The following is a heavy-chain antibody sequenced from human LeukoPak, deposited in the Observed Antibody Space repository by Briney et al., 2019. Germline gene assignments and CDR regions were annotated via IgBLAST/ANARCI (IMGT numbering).Heavy chain of an antibody. D-gene: IGHD7-27*01. J-gene: IGHJ3*02. CDR3: ARALWGCLAFDI. Sequence: SETLSLTCTVSGGSVSSGSYYWSCIRQPPGKGLEWIGYIYYSGSTNYNPSLKSRATISVDTFKTQFSLKLSSVTAADTAVYYCARALWGCLAFDIWGQGTMVTVSS. CDR1: GGSVSSGSYY. CDR2: IYYSGST. V-gene: IGHV4-61*01.